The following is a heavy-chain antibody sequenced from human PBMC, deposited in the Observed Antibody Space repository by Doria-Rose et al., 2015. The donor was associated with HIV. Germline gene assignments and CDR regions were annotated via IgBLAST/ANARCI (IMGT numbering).Heavy chain of an antibody. CDR2: IFYPGST. Sequence: QVQLQESGPGLVKPSETLSLTCSVSGGSISHYYWSWIRQPPGKGLEYIGYIFYPGSTNYSPSLKSRVSISIDTSKNKFSLRLSSVTAADTALYYCARVLSGTYDYWGQGTLVTVSS. CDR3: ARVLSGTYDY. D-gene: IGHD1-26*01. J-gene: IGHJ4*02. V-gene: IGHV4-59*01. CDR1: GGSISHYY.